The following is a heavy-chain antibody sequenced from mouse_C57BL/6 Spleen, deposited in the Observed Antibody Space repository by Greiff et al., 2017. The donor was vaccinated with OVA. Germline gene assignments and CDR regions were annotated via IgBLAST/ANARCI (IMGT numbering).Heavy chain of an antibody. Sequence: VQLQQSGPELVKPGASVKISCKASGYAFSSSWMNWVKQRPGKGLEWIGRIYPGDGDTNYNGKFKGKATLTADKSSITAYMQLSSLTSEDSAVYFCARDLTGFAYWGQGTLVTVSA. V-gene: IGHV1-82*01. CDR1: GYAFSSSW. D-gene: IGHD4-1*01. CDR3: ARDLTGFAY. CDR2: IYPGDGDT. J-gene: IGHJ3*01.